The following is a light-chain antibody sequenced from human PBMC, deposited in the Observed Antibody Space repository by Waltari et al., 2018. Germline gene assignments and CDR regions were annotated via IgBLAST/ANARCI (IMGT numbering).Light chain of an antibody. CDR1: SSDIGAYTY. V-gene: IGLV2-8*01. CDR2: EVD. J-gene: IGLJ2*01. CDR3: SSYAGSNKLI. Sequence: QSALTQPPSASGSPGQTVIISCTGPSSDIGAYTYVSWYQQIPGRAPALIIYEVDRQPPGVPDRFSGSKSGNTASLTVSGLQTEDEGDYYCSSYAGSNKLIFGGVTKLTVL.